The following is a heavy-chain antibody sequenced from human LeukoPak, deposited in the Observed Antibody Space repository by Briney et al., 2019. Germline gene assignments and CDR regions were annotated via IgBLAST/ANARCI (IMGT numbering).Heavy chain of an antibody. J-gene: IGHJ4*02. CDR2: ISYDGSNK. CDR3: ARDQLGGCPDY. V-gene: IGHV3-30*04. CDR1: GFTFSSYA. Sequence: GGSLRLSCGASGFTFSSYAMHWVRQAPGKGLEWVAVISYDGSNKYYADSVKGRFTISRDNSKNTLYLQMNSLRAEDTAVYYCARDQLGGCPDYWGQGTLVTVSS. D-gene: IGHD6-19*01.